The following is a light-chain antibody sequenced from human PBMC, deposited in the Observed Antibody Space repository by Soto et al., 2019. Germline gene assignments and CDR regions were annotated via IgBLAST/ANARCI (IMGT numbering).Light chain of an antibody. V-gene: IGLV1-47*01. J-gene: IGLJ3*02. CDR3: GTWDESLGAGV. CDR1: RSNIGSNY. Sequence: QSVLTQPPSASGTPGQRVTISCSGSRSNIGSNYVYWYQQLPATAPKLVIYDDSKRHSGVPDRLSGSRYGTSASLAIAGLQSGDEAVYYCGTWDESLGAGVFGGGTKVTVL. CDR2: DDS.